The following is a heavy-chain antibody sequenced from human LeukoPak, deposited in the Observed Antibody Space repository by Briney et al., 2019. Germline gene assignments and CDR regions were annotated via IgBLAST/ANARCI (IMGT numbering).Heavy chain of an antibody. Sequence: GGSLRLSCAASGFSFSSYSMNWVRQAPGKGLEWVSSISSSKSYIFYADSVKGRFTISRDNAKNSLYLEMTSLRAEDTALYYCARIGSAAFTDYWGQGTLVTVSS. CDR2: ISSSKSYI. CDR3: ARIGSAAFTDY. CDR1: GFSFSSYS. V-gene: IGHV3-21*04. J-gene: IGHJ4*02. D-gene: IGHD3-3*02.